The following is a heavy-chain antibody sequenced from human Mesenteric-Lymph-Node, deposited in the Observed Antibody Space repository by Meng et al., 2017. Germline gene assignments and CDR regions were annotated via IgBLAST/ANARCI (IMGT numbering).Heavy chain of an antibody. CDR1: GYTFTSYA. D-gene: IGHD2-15*01. Sequence: ASVKASCKASGYTFTSYAMNWVRQAPGQGLEWMGWINTNTGNPTYAQGFTGRFVFSLDTSVSTAYLQISSLKAEDTAVYYCARLEIDCGGGNCGGKHFQPWGQGTLVTVSS. CDR3: ARLEIDCGGGNCGGKHFQP. V-gene: IGHV7-4-1*02. J-gene: IGHJ1*01. CDR2: INTNTGNP.